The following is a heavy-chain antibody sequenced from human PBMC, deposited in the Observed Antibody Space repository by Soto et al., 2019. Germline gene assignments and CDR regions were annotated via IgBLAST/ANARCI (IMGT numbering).Heavy chain of an antibody. J-gene: IGHJ6*02. D-gene: IGHD1-26*01. CDR2: ISRSGGTT. V-gene: IGHV3-23*01. Sequence: PGGSLRISCEASRFTFSSYAISWVLQTPLKGLEWVSGISRSGGTTYYADSVKGRFTISRDNSKNTLYLQMNSLRAEDTALYYCSKAFTSGRISVGMEVWGQGTTVTVSS. CDR3: SKAFTSGRISVGMEV. CDR1: RFTFSSYA.